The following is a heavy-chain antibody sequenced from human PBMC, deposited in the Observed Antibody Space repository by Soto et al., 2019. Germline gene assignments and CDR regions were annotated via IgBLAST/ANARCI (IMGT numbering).Heavy chain of an antibody. Sequence: GGSLRLSCAASGFTFSSYWMSWVRQAPEKGLEWVANIKQDGNDLYFVDSVKGRFTISRDNSKNTLYLQMNSLRAEDTAVYYCAKASPYYDFWSGYYSWGQGTLVTVSS. V-gene: IGHV3-7*01. CDR3: AKASPYYDFWSGYYS. J-gene: IGHJ4*02. CDR2: IKQDGNDL. CDR1: GFTFSSYW. D-gene: IGHD3-3*01.